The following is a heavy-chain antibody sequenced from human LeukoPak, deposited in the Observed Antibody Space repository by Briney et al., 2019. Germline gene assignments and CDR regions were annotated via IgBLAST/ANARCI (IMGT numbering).Heavy chain of an antibody. CDR3: AKELGYYDSSGYYSAVDY. Sequence: GGSLRLSCVASGFTSGNYWMHWVRQAPGKGPEWVSRIDDDGTDTHYAVSVKGRFTISRDNAKNTLYLQMNSLRAEDTAVYYCAKELGYYDSSGYYSAVDYWGQGTLVTVSS. CDR2: IDDDGTDT. CDR1: GFTSGNYW. D-gene: IGHD3-22*01. J-gene: IGHJ4*02. V-gene: IGHV3-74*01.